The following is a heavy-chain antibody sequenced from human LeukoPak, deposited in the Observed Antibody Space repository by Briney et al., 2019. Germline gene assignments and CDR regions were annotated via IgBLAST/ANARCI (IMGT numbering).Heavy chain of an antibody. CDR2: INAGNGNT. J-gene: IGHJ4*02. CDR1: GYTFTSYA. V-gene: IGHV1-3*01. D-gene: IGHD5-18*01. Sequence: ASVKVSCKASGYTFTSYAMHWVRQAPGQRLEWMGWINAGNGNTKYSQKFQGRVTITRDTSASTAYMELSSLRSEDTAVYYCARYSYGRRGNGYWGQGTLVTVSS. CDR3: ARYSYGRRGNGY.